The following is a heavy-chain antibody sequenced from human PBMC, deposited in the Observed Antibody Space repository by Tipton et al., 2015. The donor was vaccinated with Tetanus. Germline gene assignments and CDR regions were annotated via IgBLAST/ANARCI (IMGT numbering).Heavy chain of an antibody. D-gene: IGHD3-3*01. J-gene: IGHJ4*02. CDR2: IYYSGST. V-gene: IGHV4-31*03. CDR1: GGSISSGGYY. CDR3: ARDGGRRSSGLQYYFDY. Sequence: TLSLTCTVSGGSISSGGYYWSWIRQHPGKGLEWIGYIYYSGSTYYNPSLKSRVTISVDTSKNQFSLKLSSVTAADTAVYYCARDGGRRSSGLQYYFDYWGQGTLVTVSS.